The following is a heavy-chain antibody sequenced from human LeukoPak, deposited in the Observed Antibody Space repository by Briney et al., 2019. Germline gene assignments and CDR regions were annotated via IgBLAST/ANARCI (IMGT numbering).Heavy chain of an antibody. Sequence: SETLSLTCSVSGGSIGNYHWSWIRQPAGKGLEWIGQIHAGGTTNHYPPLTSRLTMSIHTPENQVSLTVTSVTAADSALYYCARRDTNSGWSFDLWGQGALVLVSS. CDR1: GGSIGNYH. V-gene: IGHV4-4*07. CDR3: ARRDTNSGWSFDL. D-gene: IGHD5-12*01. CDR2: IHAGGTT. J-gene: IGHJ4*02.